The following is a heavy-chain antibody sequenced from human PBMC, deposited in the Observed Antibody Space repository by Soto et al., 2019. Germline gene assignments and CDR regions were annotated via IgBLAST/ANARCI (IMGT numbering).Heavy chain of an antibody. J-gene: IGHJ4*02. CDR3: ASSSN. CDR2: IWYDGSNK. Sequence: GGSLRLSCAASGFPFSSYGMHWVRQAPGKGLDWVGVIWYDGSNKDYAESVKGRFTISRDNSKNMLYLQMNSLRADDTAVYYCASSSNWGQGTRVTVSS. CDR1: GFPFSSYG. V-gene: IGHV3-33*03.